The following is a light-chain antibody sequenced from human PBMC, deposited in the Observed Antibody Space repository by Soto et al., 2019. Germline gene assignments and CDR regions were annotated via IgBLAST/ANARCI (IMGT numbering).Light chain of an antibody. V-gene: IGLV2-8*01. J-gene: IGLJ2*01. Sequence: QSVLTQPPSASGSPGQSAIISCTGTSSDVGGYNFVSWYQQHPGKAPKLMIYEVSKRPSGVPDRFSGSKSGNTASLTVSGLQAEDESHYYCSSYAGSNNVLFGGGTQRTVL. CDR3: SSYAGSNNVL. CDR2: EVS. CDR1: SSDVGGYNF.